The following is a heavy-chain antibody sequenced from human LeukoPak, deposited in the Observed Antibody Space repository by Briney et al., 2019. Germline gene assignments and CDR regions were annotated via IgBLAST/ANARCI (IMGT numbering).Heavy chain of an antibody. J-gene: IGHJ4*02. CDR2: INPNSGGS. CDR1: GYTFTGYY. Sequence: ASVKVSYKASGYTFTGYYMHWVRQAPGQGLEWMGWINPNSGGSNYAQKFQGRVTMTSDTSINTAYMELSRLISDDTAVYYCAGDGYNSRRFFDYWGQGTLVTVSS. CDR3: AGDGYNSRRFFDY. V-gene: IGHV1-2*02. D-gene: IGHD5-24*01.